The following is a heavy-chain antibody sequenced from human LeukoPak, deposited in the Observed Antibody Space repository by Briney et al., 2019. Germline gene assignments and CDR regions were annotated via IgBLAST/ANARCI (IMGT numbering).Heavy chain of an antibody. J-gene: IGHJ5*02. CDR2: ISSSSSYI. CDR3: ARLPGRSRVDP. V-gene: IGHV3-21*01. Sequence: GGSLRLSCAASGFNFSSYSMNWVRQAPGKGLEWVSSISSSSSYIYYGDSVRGRFTISRDNAKNSLYLQMHSLRAEDTALYYCARLPGRSRVDPWGQGTLVTVSS. D-gene: IGHD3-10*01. CDR1: GFNFSSYS.